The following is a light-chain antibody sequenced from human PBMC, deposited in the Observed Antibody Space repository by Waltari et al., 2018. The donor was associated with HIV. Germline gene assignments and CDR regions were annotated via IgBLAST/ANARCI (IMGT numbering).Light chain of an antibody. Sequence: QLVLTQSPSASASLGASVKLTCTLSSRHSHYAIAWHQQQPEKGPRYLMKLNSDGSHTKGDGIPDRFSGSSSGAERYLTISTLQSEDEADYYCQTWGTGIQVFGSGTKVTVL. V-gene: IGLV4-69*01. CDR2: LNSDGSH. CDR1: SRHSHYA. CDR3: QTWGTGIQV. J-gene: IGLJ1*01.